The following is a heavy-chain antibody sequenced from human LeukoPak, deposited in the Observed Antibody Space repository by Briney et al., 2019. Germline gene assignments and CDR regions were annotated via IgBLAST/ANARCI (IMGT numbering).Heavy chain of an antibody. CDR2: IYYSGST. Sequence: SETLSLTCTVSGGSFSSSSYYWGWIRQPPGKGLEWIGSIYYSGSTYYNPSLKSRVTISVDTSKNQFSLKLSSVTAADTAVYSCAGSSGWYVYFQHWGQGTLVTVSS. D-gene: IGHD6-19*01. CDR3: AGSSGWYVYFQH. V-gene: IGHV4-39*01. J-gene: IGHJ1*01. CDR1: GGSFSSSSYY.